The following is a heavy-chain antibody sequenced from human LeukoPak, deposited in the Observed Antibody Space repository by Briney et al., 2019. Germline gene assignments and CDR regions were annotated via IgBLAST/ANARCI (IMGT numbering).Heavy chain of an antibody. V-gene: IGHV3-15*01. J-gene: IGHJ5*02. Sequence: PGGSLRLSCAASGFSFSNAWMSWVRQAPGKGLEWVGRIKTKTDGETTDYAAPVKGRFTISRDNSKNTLYLQMSSLKTEDTAVYYCAETHRYNHWGQGTLVTVSS. CDR3: AETHRYNH. CDR2: IKTKTDGETT. D-gene: IGHD5-24*01. CDR1: GFSFSNAW.